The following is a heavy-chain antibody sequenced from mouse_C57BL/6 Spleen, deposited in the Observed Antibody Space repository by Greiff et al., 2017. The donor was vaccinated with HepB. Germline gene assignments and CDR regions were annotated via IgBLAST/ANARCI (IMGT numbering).Heavy chain of an antibody. CDR2: INPSSGYT. D-gene: IGHD2-1*01. V-gene: IGHV1-4*01. CDR3: ARLPIYYVPGSAMDY. J-gene: IGHJ4*01. Sequence: QVQLQQSGAELARPGASVKMSCKASGYTFTSYTMHWVKQRPGQGLEWIGYINPSSGYTKYNQKFKDKATLTADKSSSTAYMQLSSLTSEDSAVYYCARLPIYYVPGSAMDYWGQGTSVTVSS. CDR1: GYTFTSYT.